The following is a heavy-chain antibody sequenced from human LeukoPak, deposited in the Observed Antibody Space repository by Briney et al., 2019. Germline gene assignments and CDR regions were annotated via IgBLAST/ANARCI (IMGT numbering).Heavy chain of an antibody. CDR1: GFTFSSYW. CDR2: INSDGSST. J-gene: IGHJ4*02. V-gene: IGHV3-74*01. D-gene: IGHD5-18*01. CDR3: AKGDTAMVTGITFDY. Sequence: GGSLRLSCAASGFTFSSYWMHWVRQAPGKGLVWVSRINSDGSSTSYADSVKGRFTISRDNAKNTLYLQMNSLRAEDTAVYYCAKGDTAMVTGITFDYWGQGTLVTVSS.